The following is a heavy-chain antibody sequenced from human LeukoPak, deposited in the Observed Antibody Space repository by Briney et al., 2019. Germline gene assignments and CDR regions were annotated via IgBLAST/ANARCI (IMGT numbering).Heavy chain of an antibody. CDR1: GFTFSSYA. Sequence: PGGSLRLSCAASGFTFSSYAMSWVRQAPGKGLVWVSRINSDGSSTSYADSVKGRFTISRDNAKNTLYLQMNSLRAEDTAVYYCARVTRTGYFDYWGQGTLVTVSS. CDR3: ARVTRTGYFDY. CDR2: INSDGSST. D-gene: IGHD3-10*01. J-gene: IGHJ4*02. V-gene: IGHV3-74*01.